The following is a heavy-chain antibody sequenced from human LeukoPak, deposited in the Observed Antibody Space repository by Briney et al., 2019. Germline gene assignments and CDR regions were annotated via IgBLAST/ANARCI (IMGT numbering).Heavy chain of an antibody. CDR1: GFTFSSSA. V-gene: IGHV3-30-3*01. CDR2: ISYDGSNK. D-gene: IGHD6-19*01. J-gene: IGHJ4*02. Sequence: GGSLRLSCVASGFTFSSSAMHWVRQAPDKGLEWVAVISYDGSNKYYADSVKGRFTISRDNSKNTLYLQMNSLRADDTAVYYCARDRDSSGWYEGFDYWGQGTLVTVS. CDR3: ARDRDSSGWYEGFDY.